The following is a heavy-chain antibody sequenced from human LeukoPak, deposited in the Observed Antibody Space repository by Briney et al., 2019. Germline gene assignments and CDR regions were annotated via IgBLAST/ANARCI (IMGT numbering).Heavy chain of an antibody. CDR3: AKEGRVGATITLGY. Sequence: GGSLRLSCAASGFTFSSYGMHWVRQAPGKGLEWAAVISYDGSNKYYADSVKGRFTISRDNSKNTLYLQMNSLRAEDTAVYYCAKEGRVGATITLGYWGQGTLVTVSS. CDR2: ISYDGSNK. CDR1: GFTFSSYG. J-gene: IGHJ4*02. D-gene: IGHD1-26*01. V-gene: IGHV3-30*18.